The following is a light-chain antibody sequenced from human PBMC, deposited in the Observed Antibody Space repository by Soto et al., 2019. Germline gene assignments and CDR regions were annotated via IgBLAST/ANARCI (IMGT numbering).Light chain of an antibody. J-gene: IGLJ1*01. CDR3: CSYAGSRTYV. CDR2: EGS. CDR1: SSDVGSYNL. V-gene: IGLV2-23*01. Sequence: QAALTQPASVAVSPGQSITISCTGTSSDVGSYNLVSWYQRYPGKAPKLMIYEGSKRPSGVSNRFSGSKSGNTASLTISGLQAEDEADYYCCSYAGSRTYVFGTGTKVTVL.